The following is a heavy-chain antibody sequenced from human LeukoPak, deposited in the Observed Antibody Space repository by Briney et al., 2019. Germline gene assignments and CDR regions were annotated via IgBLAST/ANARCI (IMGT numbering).Heavy chain of an antibody. V-gene: IGHV3-73*01. Sequence: GGSLKLSCAASGFTFSGSAMHWVRQASGKGLEWVGRIRSKANSYATAYAASVKGRFTISRDDSKNTAYLQMNSLKTEDTAVYYCTRHKAAAGTPLWGQGTLVTVSS. D-gene: IGHD6-13*01. J-gene: IGHJ4*02. CDR1: GFTFSGSA. CDR2: IRSKANSYAT. CDR3: TRHKAAAGTPL.